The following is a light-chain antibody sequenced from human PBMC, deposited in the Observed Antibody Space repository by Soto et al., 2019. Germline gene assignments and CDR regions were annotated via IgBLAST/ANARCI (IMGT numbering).Light chain of an antibody. CDR1: SSDVGYYNF. CDR3: SSYSGSTAFYV. CDR2: EVS. J-gene: IGLJ1*01. V-gene: IGLV2-14*01. Sequence: QSALTQPASVSGSPGQSITISCIGTSSDVGYYNFVSWYQQHPGKAPKLIIYEVSNRPSGLSDRFSASKSGNTASLTISGLQAEDEADYHCSSYSGSTAFYVFGTGTKLTVL.